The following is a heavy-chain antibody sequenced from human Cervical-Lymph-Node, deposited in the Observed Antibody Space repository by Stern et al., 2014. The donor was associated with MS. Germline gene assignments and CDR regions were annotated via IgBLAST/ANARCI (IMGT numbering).Heavy chain of an antibody. CDR1: GYIFRDYG. Sequence: QVQLVQSGAEVKKPGASVKVSCKASGYIFRDYGISWVRQAPGQVLEWMAWISAYNGKTDYAQKFQGRVTMTTDTSTSTAYMELRSLRSDDTAVYYCARDVEDRELALEDDYYGMDAWGQGTTVTVSS. D-gene: IGHD1-26*01. V-gene: IGHV1-18*01. J-gene: IGHJ6*02. CDR2: ISAYNGKT. CDR3: ARDVEDRELALEDDYYGMDA.